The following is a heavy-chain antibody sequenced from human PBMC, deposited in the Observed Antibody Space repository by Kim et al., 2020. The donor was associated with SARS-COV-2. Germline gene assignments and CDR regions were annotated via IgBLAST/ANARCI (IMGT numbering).Heavy chain of an antibody. J-gene: IGHJ4*02. Sequence: QKYQGRVTLTADESTSTAYMELSSLRSEDTAVYYCARGGPGIAVARPFDYWGQGTLVTVSS. D-gene: IGHD6-19*01. CDR3: ARGGPGIAVARPFDY. V-gene: IGHV1-69*01.